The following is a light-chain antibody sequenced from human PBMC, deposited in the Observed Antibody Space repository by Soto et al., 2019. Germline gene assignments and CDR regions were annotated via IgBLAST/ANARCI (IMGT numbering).Light chain of an antibody. CDR1: SSDVGGYNY. J-gene: IGLJ1*01. CDR2: EVN. V-gene: IGLV2-8*01. CDR3: SSYGGYNNVV. Sequence: HCVRTHPPSASGSPLHSVTISFTGTSSDVGGYNYVSWFQQHPGKAPKLIIHEVNQRPSGVPDRFSGSKSGNTASLTVSGLQAEDEGTYYCSSYGGYNNVVFGTGTKVTVL.